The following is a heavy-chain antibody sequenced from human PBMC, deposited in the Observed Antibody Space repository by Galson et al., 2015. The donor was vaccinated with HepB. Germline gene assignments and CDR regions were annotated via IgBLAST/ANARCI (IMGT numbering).Heavy chain of an antibody. V-gene: IGHV1-3*01. D-gene: IGHD6-19*01. CDR3: ARDGSSGWHPTPYKN. J-gene: IGHJ4*02. CDR1: GYTFTSYA. Sequence: SVKVSCKASGYTFTSYAMHWVRQAPGQRLEWMGWINAGNGNTKYSQKFQGRVTITRDTSASTAYMELSSLRSEDTAVYYCARDGSSGWHPTPYKNWGQGTLVTVSS. CDR2: INAGNGNT.